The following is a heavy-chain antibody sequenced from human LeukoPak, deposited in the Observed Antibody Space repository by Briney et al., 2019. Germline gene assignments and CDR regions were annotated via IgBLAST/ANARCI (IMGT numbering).Heavy chain of an antibody. CDR2: INSDGSST. CDR1: GFTFSTYW. J-gene: IGHJ6*02. CDR3: ARDPRTTGKSNYGMDV. D-gene: IGHD4-17*01. Sequence: GGSLRLSCAASGFTFSTYWMHWVRQAPGTGLVWVSLINSDGSSTNYADSVKGRFTISRDNSKNTVYLQMNSLRVEDTAVYYCARDPRTTGKSNYGMDVWGQGTTVTVSS. V-gene: IGHV3-74*01.